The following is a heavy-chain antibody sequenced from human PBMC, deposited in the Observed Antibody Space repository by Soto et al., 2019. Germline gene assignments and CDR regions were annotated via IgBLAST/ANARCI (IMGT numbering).Heavy chain of an antibody. D-gene: IGHD6-19*01. CDR1: GYTFTAYY. V-gene: IGHV1-2*02. CDR3: VSGMAVGGNWFDS. Sequence: ASVKVSCKASGYTFTAYYIHWVRQAPGQGLECMGWIKPGSGDTGYTQKFQGRVTMTRDTSISTAYMELNSLRSDDTAIYYCVSGMAVGGNWFDSWGQGTLVTVSS. J-gene: IGHJ5*01. CDR2: IKPGSGDT.